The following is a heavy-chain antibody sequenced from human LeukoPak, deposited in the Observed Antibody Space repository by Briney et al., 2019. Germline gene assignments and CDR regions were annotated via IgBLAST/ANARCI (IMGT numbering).Heavy chain of an antibody. V-gene: IGHV1-8*01. D-gene: IGHD4-17*01. Sequence: ASLKVSCKASGYTFTSYDINSVRQATGPGLEWTGWMKPNSGNTGYAQKFQGRVTMTRNTSISTAYMELSSLRSEDTGVYYCARENGACDPWGQGTLVTVSS. CDR1: GYTFTSYD. CDR3: ARENGACDP. CDR2: MKPNSGNT. J-gene: IGHJ5*02.